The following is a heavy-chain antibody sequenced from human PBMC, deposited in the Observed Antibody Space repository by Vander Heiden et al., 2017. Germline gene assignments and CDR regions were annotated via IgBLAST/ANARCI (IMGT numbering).Heavy chain of an antibody. J-gene: IGHJ4*02. CDR1: GCPFSRDG. V-gene: IGHV3-30*03. CDR2: KSYGGSNK. CDR3: AGGTGSMTDKILYYFDY. D-gene: IGHD3-10*01. Sequence: QVQLEEPGGGVVQPGRSLRLPCALSGCPFSRDGMHWGRQAPGKGLECVAVKSYGGSNKHYADSVKGRVTNSRDNSKNTLYLQMDSLGAEDTGVYYWAGGTGSMTDKILYYFDYWGQGTLVTVSP.